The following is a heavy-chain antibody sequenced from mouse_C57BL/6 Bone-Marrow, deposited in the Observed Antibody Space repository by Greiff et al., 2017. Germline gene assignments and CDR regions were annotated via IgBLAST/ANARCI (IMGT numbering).Heavy chain of an antibody. CDR3: AREGDYFYYYAVDY. J-gene: IGHJ4*01. CDR1: GFTFSSYA. Sequence: EVQGVESGGGLVKPGGSLKLSCAASGFTFSSYAMSWVRQTPEKRLEWVATISDGGSYTYYQDNVKGRFTISRDNAQNNLYLQMSHLKSEDTAMYYCAREGDYFYYYAVDYWGQGTSVTVSS. D-gene: IGHD2-4*01. CDR2: ISDGGSYT. V-gene: IGHV5-4*01.